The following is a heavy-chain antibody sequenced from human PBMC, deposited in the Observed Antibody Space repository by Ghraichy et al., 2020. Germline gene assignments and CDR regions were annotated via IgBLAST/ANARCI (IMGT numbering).Heavy chain of an antibody. J-gene: IGHJ4*02. Sequence: GGSLRLSCAASGFTFSSYNMNWVRQAPGKGLEWVSSISSLSTHSYYADSVRGRFTISRDNAKNSMFLQMNSLRAEDTAVYYCGHGTSWWDFDYGGQGTLVTVSS. D-gene: IGHD6-13*01. CDR3: GHGTSWWDFDY. V-gene: IGHV3-21*01. CDR2: ISSLSTHS. CDR1: GFTFSSYN.